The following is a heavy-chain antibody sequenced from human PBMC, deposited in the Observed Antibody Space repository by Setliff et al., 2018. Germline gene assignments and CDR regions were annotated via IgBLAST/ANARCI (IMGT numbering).Heavy chain of an antibody. V-gene: IGHV4-4*07. D-gene: IGHD1-26*01. Sequence: SETLSLTCTVSGDSISSYYWSWIRQPAGKGLEWIGRIYSSGSTNYNPSLKSRVTMSVDTSKNQFSLELSSVTASDTAVYYCASVARVGASTVYYYYYMDVWGKGTTVTVSS. CDR2: IYSSGST. CDR1: GDSISSYY. CDR3: ASVARVGASTVYYYYYMDV. J-gene: IGHJ6*03.